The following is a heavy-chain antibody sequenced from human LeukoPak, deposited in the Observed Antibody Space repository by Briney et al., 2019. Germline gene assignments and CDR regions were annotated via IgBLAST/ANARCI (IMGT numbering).Heavy chain of an antibody. D-gene: IGHD3-22*01. CDR3: ARAARQGFTMIVVPFFYFDL. V-gene: IGHV4-31*03. Sequence: SETLSLTCTVSGGSISSGASDWGWIRQHPKRGLEWVGYINHSGSTYYNPSLGSRVTTSVDTSKNQFSLKLSSVTAADSAVYYCARAARQGFTMIVVPFFYFDLWGRGTLVTVSS. J-gene: IGHJ2*01. CDR2: INHSGST. CDR1: GGSISSGASD.